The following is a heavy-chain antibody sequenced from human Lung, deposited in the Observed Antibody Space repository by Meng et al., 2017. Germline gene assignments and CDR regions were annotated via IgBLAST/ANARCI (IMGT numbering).Heavy chain of an antibody. CDR2: TAATDGGT. V-gene: IGHV3-23*01. Sequence: EVQLLECGGGLVQPGGSRRLSCAAAGFTLSTYAMSWVRQAPEKGLEWVSATAATDGGTYHAASVRGRFTISRDNSKNTLSLQMNSLRADDTAIYYCARGTRVSCTGVICYPFDFWGQGTLVTVSS. J-gene: IGHJ4*02. D-gene: IGHD2-8*02. CDR3: ARGTRVSCTGVICYPFDF. CDR1: GFTLSTYA.